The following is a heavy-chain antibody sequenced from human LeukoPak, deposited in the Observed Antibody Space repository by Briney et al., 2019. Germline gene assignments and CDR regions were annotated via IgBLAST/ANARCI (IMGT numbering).Heavy chain of an antibody. CDR2: ISSSGSTI. CDR3: ARSPKTGTTRVNLYYYYYMDV. D-gene: IGHD1-7*01. CDR1: GFTFSDYY. V-gene: IGHV3-11*01. Sequence: PGGSLRLSCAASGFTFSDYYMSWIRQAPGKGLEWVSYISSSGSTIYYADSVKGRFTISRDNAKNSLYLQMNSLRAEDTAVYYCARSPKTGTTRVNLYYYYYMDVWGKGTTVTVSS. J-gene: IGHJ6*03.